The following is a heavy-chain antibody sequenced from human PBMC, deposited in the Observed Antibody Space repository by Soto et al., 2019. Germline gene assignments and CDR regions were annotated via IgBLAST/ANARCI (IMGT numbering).Heavy chain of an antibody. CDR3: ARPTVTAGHGFYFDY. J-gene: IGHJ4*02. Sequence: GESLKISCKGSGYSFTSYWIGWVRQMPGKGLEWMGIIYPGDSDTRYSPSFQGQVTISADKSISTAYLQWSSLKASDTAMYYCARPTVTAGHGFYFDYWGQGTLVTVSS. CDR2: IYPGDSDT. D-gene: IGHD4-17*01. V-gene: IGHV5-51*01. CDR1: GYSFTSYW.